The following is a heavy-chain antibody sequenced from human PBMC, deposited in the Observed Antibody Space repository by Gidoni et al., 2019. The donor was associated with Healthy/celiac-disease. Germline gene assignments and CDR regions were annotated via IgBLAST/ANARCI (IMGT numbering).Heavy chain of an antibody. J-gene: IGHJ5*02. CDR1: GGSIRSSSSY. D-gene: IGHD3-10*01. Sequence: QLQLQESVPGLVQPSETLSVTCTVSGGSIRSSSSYWGWIRQHPGKWLEWIGSIYYSGSTYNNSSRNSRVTISVDTSKNQFSQTLSSVTAADTGVYYGARHRRLLWVGELCAGTPNWCDPWGQGTLVTVSS. V-gene: IGHV4-39*01. CDR2: IYYSGST. CDR3: ARHRRLLWVGELCAGTPNWCDP.